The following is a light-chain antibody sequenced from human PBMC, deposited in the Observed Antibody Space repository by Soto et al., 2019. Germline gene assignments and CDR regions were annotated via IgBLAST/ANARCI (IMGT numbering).Light chain of an antibody. Sequence: QPVLTQSPSASASLGASVNLTCTLSSGHSNYPIAWHQQKPEKGPRYLMRVNSDGSHSKGDGVPDRFSGSSSGAERSLTISSLQFEDEADYYCQTWGTGIRVVFGGGTKLTVL. J-gene: IGLJ2*01. V-gene: IGLV4-69*02. CDR2: VNSDGSH. CDR3: QTWGTGIRVV. CDR1: SGHSNYP.